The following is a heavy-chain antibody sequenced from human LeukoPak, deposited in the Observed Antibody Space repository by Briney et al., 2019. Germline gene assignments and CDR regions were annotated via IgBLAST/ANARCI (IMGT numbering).Heavy chain of an antibody. J-gene: IGHJ6*03. CDR3: ARDLVGSAGWFGEFYYYYYMDV. Sequence: ASVKVSCKASGYTFTSYYMHWVRQAPGQGLEWMGIINPSGGSTSYAQKFQGRVTMTRDTSTSTVYMELRSLRSDDTAVYYCARDLVGSAGWFGEFYYYYYMDVWGKGTTVTISS. CDR2: INPSGGST. D-gene: IGHD3-10*01. CDR1: GYTFTSYY. V-gene: IGHV1-46*01.